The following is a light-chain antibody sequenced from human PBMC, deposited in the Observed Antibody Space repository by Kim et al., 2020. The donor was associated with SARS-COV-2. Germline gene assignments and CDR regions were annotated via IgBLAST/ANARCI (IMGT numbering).Light chain of an antibody. CDR2: NDS. Sequence: PSQTARITRGRDNIEGGSEHWYQEKQGQAPVLVIYNDSDRHPGLPERMSGSNSGNTDTLTISRVEAGDEDDYYCQVWDSSSGHWVFGGGTKLTVL. V-gene: IGLV3-21*02. J-gene: IGLJ3*02. CDR1: NIEGGS. CDR3: QVWDSSSGHWV.